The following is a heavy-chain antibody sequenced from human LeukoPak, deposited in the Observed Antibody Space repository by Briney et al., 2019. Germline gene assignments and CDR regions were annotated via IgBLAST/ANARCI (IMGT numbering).Heavy chain of an antibody. CDR3: ARPIGYSSPADY. Sequence: PGRSLRLSCAASGFTFSSYGMHWVRQAPGKGLEWVAVIWYDGNNKYYADSVKGRFTISRDNSKNTLYLQMNSLRAEDTAVYYCARPIGYSSPADYWGQGTLVTVSS. D-gene: IGHD5-18*01. V-gene: IGHV3-33*01. J-gene: IGHJ4*02. CDR2: IWYDGNNK. CDR1: GFTFSSYG.